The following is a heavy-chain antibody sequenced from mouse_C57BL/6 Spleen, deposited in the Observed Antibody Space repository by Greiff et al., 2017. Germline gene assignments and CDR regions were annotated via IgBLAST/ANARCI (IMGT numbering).Heavy chain of an antibody. D-gene: IGHD2-5*01. CDR1: GYTFTDYE. Sequence: QVQLKESGAELVRPGASVTLSCKASGYTFTDYEMHWVKQTPVHGLEWIGAIDPETGGTAYNQKFKGKAILTADKSSSTAYMELRSLTSEDSAVYYCTREEFYYSNYRAFDYWGQGTTRTVSS. CDR3: TREEFYYSNYRAFDY. CDR2: IDPETGGT. J-gene: IGHJ2*01. V-gene: IGHV1-15*01.